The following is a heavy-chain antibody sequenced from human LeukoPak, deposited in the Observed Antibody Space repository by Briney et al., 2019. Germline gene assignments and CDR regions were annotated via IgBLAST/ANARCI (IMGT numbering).Heavy chain of an antibody. CDR3: ARGMVANGGGAIDY. V-gene: IGHV3-23*01. CDR1: GFIFSNYA. J-gene: IGHJ4*02. CDR2: IRGSGGGT. Sequence: GGSLRLSCAASGFIFSNYALMWLRQSPGKGLEWVSAIRGSGGGTFYADSVKGRFTISRDNSKNTLYLQMNSLRAEDTAVYYCARGMVANGGGAIDYWGQGTLVAVSS. D-gene: IGHD2-8*01.